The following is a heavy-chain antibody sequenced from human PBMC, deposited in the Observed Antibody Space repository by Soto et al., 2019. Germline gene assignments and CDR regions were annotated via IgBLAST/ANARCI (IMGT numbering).Heavy chain of an antibody. V-gene: IGHV4-39*01. CDR1: GASISSSRYY. J-gene: IGHJ4*02. CDR2: VYSSGSA. CDR3: ANDYNILTGSYLIDY. Sequence: PSETLSLTCTVSGASISSSRYYWGWIRQPPGKGLEWIGSVYSSGSAYYNPSLQSRVTMSVDTAKNQFSLRLSYMTAADTAVYYCANDYNILTGSYLIDYWGQGILVT. D-gene: IGHD3-9*01.